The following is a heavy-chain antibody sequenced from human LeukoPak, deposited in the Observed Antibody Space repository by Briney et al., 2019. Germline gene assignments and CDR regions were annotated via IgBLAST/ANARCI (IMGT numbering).Heavy chain of an antibody. D-gene: IGHD3-10*01. Sequence: PGRSLRLSCAASGFTFDDYAMHWVRQAPGKGLEWVSGISWNSGSIGYADSVKGRFTIPRDNAKNSLYLQMNSLRAEDTALYYCAKEGVRGVYFDYWGQGTLVTVSS. V-gene: IGHV3-9*01. CDR2: ISWNSGSI. J-gene: IGHJ4*02. CDR3: AKEGVRGVYFDY. CDR1: GFTFDDYA.